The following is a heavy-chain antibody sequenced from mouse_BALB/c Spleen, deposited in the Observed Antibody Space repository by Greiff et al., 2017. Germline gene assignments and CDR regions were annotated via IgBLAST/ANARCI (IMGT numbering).Heavy chain of an antibody. CDR3: ARAGRGAMDY. CDR2: ISNGGGST. CDR1: GFTFSSYG. V-gene: IGHV5-12-2*01. J-gene: IGHJ4*01. Sequence: EVQLVESGGDLVKPGGSLKLSCAASGFTFSSYGMSWVRQTPEKRLEWVAYISNGGGSTYYPDTVKGRFTISRDNAKNTLYLQMSSLKSEDTAMYYCARAGRGAMDYWGQGTSVTVSS.